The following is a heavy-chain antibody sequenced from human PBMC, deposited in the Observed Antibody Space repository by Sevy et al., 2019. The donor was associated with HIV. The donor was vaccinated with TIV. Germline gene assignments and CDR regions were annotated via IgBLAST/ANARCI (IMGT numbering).Heavy chain of an antibody. J-gene: IGHJ6*02. D-gene: IGHD3-3*01. CDR1: GFTFSSHW. V-gene: IGHV3-74*01. Sequence: GGSLRLSCAASGFTFSSHWMFWVRQAPGKGLVWVSHINSHGTITNYADSVKGRFTISRDNAKNTVYLQINSLRAEDTAVYYCARGQVLRFLEWPTYGMDVWGQGTPVTVSS. CDR3: ARGQVLRFLEWPTYGMDV. CDR2: INSHGTIT.